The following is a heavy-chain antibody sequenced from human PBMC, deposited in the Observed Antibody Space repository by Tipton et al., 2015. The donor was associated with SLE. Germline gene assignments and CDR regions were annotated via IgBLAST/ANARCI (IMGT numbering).Heavy chain of an antibody. D-gene: IGHD4-17*01. V-gene: IGHV4-4*07. CDR2: LYGSGSPT. CDR1: GDSVGTNY. Sequence: TLSLTCTVSGDSVGTNYWNWIRQPAGKGLEWIGRLYGSGSPTHYNPSLEGRVTVSVDTSKNQFSLKLTSVIAADTAIYYCASVDDTVTSHFEYWGQGTLVTVSS. CDR3: ASVDDTVTSHFEY. J-gene: IGHJ4*02.